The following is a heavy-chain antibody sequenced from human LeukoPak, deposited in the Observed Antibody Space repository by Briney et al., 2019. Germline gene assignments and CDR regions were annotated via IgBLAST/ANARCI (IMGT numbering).Heavy chain of an antibody. CDR3: ARGGGYYVFGSGSHFTCFAP. V-gene: IGHV4-4*02. Sequence: PSETLSLTCAVSGGSISSSNWWSWVRQPPGKGLEWIGEIYHSGSTNYNPSLKSRVTISVDKSKNQFSLKLSSVTAADTAVYYCARGGGYYVFGSGSHFTCFAPGGRETLVTVSS. J-gene: IGHJ5*02. CDR1: GGSISSSNW. D-gene: IGHD3-3*01. CDR2: IYHSGST.